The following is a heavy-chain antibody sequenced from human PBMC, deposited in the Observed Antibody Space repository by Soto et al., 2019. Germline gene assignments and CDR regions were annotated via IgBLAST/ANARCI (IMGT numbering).Heavy chain of an antibody. CDR3: ARENNVLPGGEFDY. CDR2: IYHSGST. J-gene: IGHJ4*02. V-gene: IGHV4-30-2*01. Sequence: QLQLQESGSGLVKPSQTLSLTCAVSGGSISSGGYSWSWIRQPPGKGLEWIGYIYHSGSTYYNPSLNTRVTLSVHRSKNQFSLKLSSVTAADTAVYYCARENNVLPGGEFDYRGQGTLITVSS. CDR1: GGSISSGGYS. D-gene: IGHD3-10*01.